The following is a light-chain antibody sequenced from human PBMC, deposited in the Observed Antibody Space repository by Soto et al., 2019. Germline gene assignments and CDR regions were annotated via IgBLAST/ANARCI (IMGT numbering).Light chain of an antibody. CDR3: MQALQTRT. Sequence: DIVRTQSPLSLSVTPGEPASISCRSSQSLLHSNGYNYLDWYLQKPGQSPQLLIYFVSNRASGVPDRFSGSGSGTDFTLKISRVEPEDVGVYYCMQALQTRTFGQGTKVEIK. V-gene: IGKV2-28*01. J-gene: IGKJ1*01. CDR2: FVS. CDR1: QSLLHSNGYNY.